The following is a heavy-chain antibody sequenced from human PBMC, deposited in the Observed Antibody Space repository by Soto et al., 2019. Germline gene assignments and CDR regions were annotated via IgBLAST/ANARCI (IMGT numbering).Heavy chain of an antibody. J-gene: IGHJ6*02. CDR1: GYSFTSYW. V-gene: IGHV5-51*01. CDR3: ARGGYSYGNKLAYYYYYGMDV. CDR2: IYPGDSDT. Sequence: PGESLKISCKGSGYSFTSYWIGWVRQMPGKGLEWMGIIYPGDSDTRYSPSFQGQVTISADKSISTAYLQWSSLKASDTAMYYCARGGYSYGNKLAYYYYYGMDVWGQGTTVTVSS. D-gene: IGHD5-18*01.